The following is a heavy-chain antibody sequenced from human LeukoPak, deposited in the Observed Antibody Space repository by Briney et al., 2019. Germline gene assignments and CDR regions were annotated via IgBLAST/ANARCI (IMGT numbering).Heavy chain of an antibody. CDR2: IIPIFGTA. CDR3: ARGWLAETTVVTPYSY. V-gene: IGHV1-69*13. J-gene: IGHJ4*02. D-gene: IGHD4-23*01. Sequence: AASVKVSCKASGGTFSSYAISWVRQAPGQGLEWMGGIIPIFGTANYAQKFQGRVTITAVESMSTAYMELSSLRSEDTAVYYCARGWLAETTVVTPYSYWGQGTLVTVSS. CDR1: GGTFSSYA.